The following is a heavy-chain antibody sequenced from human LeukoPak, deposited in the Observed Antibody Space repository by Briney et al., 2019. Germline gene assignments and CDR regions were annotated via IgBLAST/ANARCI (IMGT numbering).Heavy chain of an antibody. CDR3: ASSMYYYDSSGPPGHYYYMDV. J-gene: IGHJ6*03. V-gene: IGHV4-39*07. CDR1: GGSIISSSYY. CDR2: IFYTGNT. Sequence: SETLSLTCTVSGGSIISSSYYWGWIRQPPGKGLEWIGTIFYTGNTYYNSSLKSRVTISLDTSKNQFSLNLSSVTAADTAVYYCASSMYYYDSSGPPGHYYYMDVWGKGTTVTVSS. D-gene: IGHD3-22*01.